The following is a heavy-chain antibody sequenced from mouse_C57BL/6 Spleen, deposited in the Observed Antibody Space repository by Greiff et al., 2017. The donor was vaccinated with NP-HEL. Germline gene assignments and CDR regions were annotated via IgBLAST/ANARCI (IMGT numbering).Heavy chain of an antibody. CDR2: IWRGGST. CDR1: GFSLTSYG. CDR3: AKNDDGYLYYYAMDY. V-gene: IGHV2-5*01. Sequence: QVQLQQSGPGLVQPSQSLSITCTASGFSLTSYGVHWVRQSPGKGLEWLGVIWRGGSTDYNAAFMSRLSITKDNSKSQVFFKMNRLQADDTAIYYCAKNDDGYLYYYAMDYWGQGTSVTVSS. J-gene: IGHJ4*01. D-gene: IGHD2-3*01.